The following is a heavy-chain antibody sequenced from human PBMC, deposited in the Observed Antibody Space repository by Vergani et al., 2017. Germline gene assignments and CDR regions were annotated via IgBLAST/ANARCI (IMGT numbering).Heavy chain of an antibody. Sequence: QVQLVQSGAEVKKPGASVKVSCKASGYTFTGYYMHWVRQAPGQGLEWMGWINPNSGGTNYAQKLQGRVTMTTDTSTSTAYMELRSLRSDDTAVYYCARGPWGQLVLGYWGQGTLVIVSS. J-gene: IGHJ4*02. V-gene: IGHV1-2*02. CDR3: ARGPWGQLVLGY. D-gene: IGHD6-6*01. CDR1: GYTFTGYY. CDR2: INPNSGGT.